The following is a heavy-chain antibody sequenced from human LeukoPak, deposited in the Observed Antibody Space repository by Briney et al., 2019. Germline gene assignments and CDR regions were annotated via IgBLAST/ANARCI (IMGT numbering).Heavy chain of an antibody. Sequence: GGSLRLSCAASGFTFRSYDMHWVRQATGKGLEWVSAIGIAGDTYYPGSVKGRFTISRENAKNSLYLQMNSLRAGDTAVYYCARDSTVTIFGVVNPDYYYYYMDVWGKGTTVTVSS. CDR2: IGIAGDT. J-gene: IGHJ6*03. V-gene: IGHV3-13*01. CDR1: GFTFRSYD. D-gene: IGHD3-3*01. CDR3: ARDSTVTIFGVVNPDYYYYYMDV.